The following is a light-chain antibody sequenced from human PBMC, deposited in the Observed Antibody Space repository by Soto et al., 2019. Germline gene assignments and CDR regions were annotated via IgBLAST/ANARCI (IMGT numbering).Light chain of an antibody. J-gene: IGLJ3*02. CDR1: NIGGQS. Sequence: SYELTQPPSVSGAPGQTARITCGGNNIGGQSVHWYRQKTGQAPVAVVFDDSDRPSGIPERFSGSKSGNAATLTISRVEAGDEADYYCQVWDINSDHWVFGGGTKLTVL. CDR2: DDS. V-gene: IGLV3-21*02. CDR3: QVWDINSDHWV.